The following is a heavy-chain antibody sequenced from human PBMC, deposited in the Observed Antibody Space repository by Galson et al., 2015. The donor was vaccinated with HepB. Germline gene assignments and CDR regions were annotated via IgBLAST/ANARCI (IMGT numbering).Heavy chain of an antibody. V-gene: IGHV3-21*01. J-gene: IGHJ3*02. CDR2: ISSSSSYI. CDR3: AREYYAILTGFGGSWGDAFDI. D-gene: IGHD3-9*01. CDR1: GFTFSSYS. Sequence: SLRLSCAASGFTFSSYSMNWVRQAPGKGLEWVSSISSSSSYIYYADSVKGRFTISRDNAKNSLYLQMNSLRAEDTAVYYCAREYYAILTGFGGSWGDAFDIWGQGTMVTVSS.